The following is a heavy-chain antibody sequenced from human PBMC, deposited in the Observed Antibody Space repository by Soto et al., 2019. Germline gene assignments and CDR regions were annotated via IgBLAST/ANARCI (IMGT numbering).Heavy chain of an antibody. CDR3: ASHGYYDFWSGYWNYYYYGMDV. Sequence: ESGGGLVKPGGSLRLSCAASGFTFSSYSMNWVRQAPGKGLEWVSSISSSSSYIYYADSVKGRFTISRDNAKNSLYLQMNSLRAEDTAVYYCASHGYYDFWSGYWNYYYYGMDVWGQGTTVTVSS. D-gene: IGHD3-3*01. V-gene: IGHV3-21*01. CDR1: GFTFSSYS. J-gene: IGHJ6*02. CDR2: ISSSSSYI.